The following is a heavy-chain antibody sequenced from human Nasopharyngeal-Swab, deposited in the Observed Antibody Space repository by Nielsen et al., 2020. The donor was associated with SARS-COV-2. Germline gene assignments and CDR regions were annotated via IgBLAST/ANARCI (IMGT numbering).Heavy chain of an antibody. Sequence: SETLSLTCAVYGGSFSGYYWSWIRQPPGKGLEWIGEINHGGSTNYNPSLKSRVTISVDTSKNQFSLKLSSVTAADTAVYYCARANNPLLWFGSGDAFDIWGQGTMVTVSS. J-gene: IGHJ3*02. CDR3: ARANNPLLWFGSGDAFDI. CDR2: INHGGST. CDR1: GGSFSGYY. D-gene: IGHD3-10*01. V-gene: IGHV4-34*01.